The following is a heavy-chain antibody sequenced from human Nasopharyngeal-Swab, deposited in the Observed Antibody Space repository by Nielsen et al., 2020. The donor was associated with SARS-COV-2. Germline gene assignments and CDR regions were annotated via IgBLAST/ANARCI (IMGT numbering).Heavy chain of an antibody. J-gene: IGHJ6*02. Sequence: ASVKVSCKASGYTFTSYGICWVRQAPGQGLEWMGWISAYNGNTNYAQKLQGRVTMTTDTSTSTAYMELRSLRSDDTAVYYCARASHRVGSYYDFWSGYYRDYYYYGMDVWGQGTTVTVSS. CDR3: ARASHRVGSYYDFWSGYYRDYYYYGMDV. D-gene: IGHD3-3*01. CDR2: ISAYNGNT. V-gene: IGHV1-18*01. CDR1: GYTFTSYG.